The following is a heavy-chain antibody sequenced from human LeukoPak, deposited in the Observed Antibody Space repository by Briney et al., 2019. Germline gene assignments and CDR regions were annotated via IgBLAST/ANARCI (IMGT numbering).Heavy chain of an antibody. CDR1: GYTFTNFG. J-gene: IGHJ4*02. D-gene: IGHD6-13*01. CDR2: MNPNSANT. V-gene: IGHV1-8*02. Sequence: ASVKVSCKASGYTFTNFGISWVRQATGQGLEWMGWMNPNSANTGYAQKFQGRVTMTRDTSISTAYMELSRLRSDDTAVYYCARDISRAAAGGPTDYWGQGTLVTVSS. CDR3: ARDISRAAAGGPTDY.